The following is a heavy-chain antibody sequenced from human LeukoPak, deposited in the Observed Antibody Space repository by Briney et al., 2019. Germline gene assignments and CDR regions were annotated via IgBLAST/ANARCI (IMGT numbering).Heavy chain of an antibody. CDR3: ARVIGLERRFDY. CDR2: IYYSGST. V-gene: IGHV4-31*03. D-gene: IGHD1-1*01. Sequence: PSETLSLTCTVSGGSISSGGYYWSWIRQHPGKGLEWIGYIYYSGSTYYNPSLKSRVTISVDTSKNQFSLKLSSVTAADTAVYYCARVIGLERRFDYWGQGTLVTVSS. CDR1: GGSISSGGYY. J-gene: IGHJ4*02.